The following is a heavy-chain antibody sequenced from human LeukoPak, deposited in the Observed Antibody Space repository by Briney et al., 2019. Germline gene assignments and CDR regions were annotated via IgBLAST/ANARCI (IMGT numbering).Heavy chain of an antibody. CDR2: IYYSGST. CDR1: GGSISSYY. CDR3: ARYISGTSQVFDY. V-gene: IGHV4-59*01. J-gene: IGHJ4*02. D-gene: IGHD1-20*01. Sequence: SETLSLTCTVSGGSISSYYWSWIRHPPGKGLEWIGYIYYSGSTNYNPSFKSRVTISVDKSKNQFSLKLSSVTAADTAVYYCARYISGTSQVFDYWGQGTLVTVSS.